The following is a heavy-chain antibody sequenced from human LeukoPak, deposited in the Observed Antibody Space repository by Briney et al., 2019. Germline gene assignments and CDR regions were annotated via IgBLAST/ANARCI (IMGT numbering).Heavy chain of an antibody. D-gene: IGHD6-13*01. CDR2: ISGSGGST. CDR3: AKPMAAAGSLDDY. Sequence: GGSLRLSCAASGFTFSSFAMNWVRQAPGKGLEWVSGISGSGGSTYYADSVKGRFTISRDNSKNTLYLQMNSLRAEDTAVYYCAKPMAAAGSLDDYWGQGTLVTVSS. CDR1: GFTFSSFA. J-gene: IGHJ4*02. V-gene: IGHV3-23*01.